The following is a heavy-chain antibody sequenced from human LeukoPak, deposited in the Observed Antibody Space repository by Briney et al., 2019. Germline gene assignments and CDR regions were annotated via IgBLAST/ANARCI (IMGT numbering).Heavy chain of an antibody. CDR3: ARGGYSSSWYYWFDP. D-gene: IGHD6-13*01. J-gene: IGHJ5*02. CDR1: GYTLTELS. V-gene: IGHV1-24*01. CDR2: FDPEDGET. Sequence: GASVKVSCKVSGYTLTELSMHWVRQPPGKGLEWMGRFDPEDGETIYAQKFQGRVTMTADTSTDTAYMELRSLRSDDTAVYYCARGGYSSSWYYWFDPWGQGTLVTVSS.